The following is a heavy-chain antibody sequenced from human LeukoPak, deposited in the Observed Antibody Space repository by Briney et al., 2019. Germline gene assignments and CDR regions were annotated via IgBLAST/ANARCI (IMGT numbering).Heavy chain of an antibody. Sequence: PGGSLRLSCAASGFTVSSNYMSWVRQAPGKGLECVSVIYSGGSTYYADSVKGRFTISRDNSKNTLYLQMNSLRAEDTAVYYCARQVHYYDSSGYPYYLDYWGQGTLVTVSS. V-gene: IGHV3-53*01. CDR3: ARQVHYYDSSGYPYYLDY. CDR2: IYSGGST. CDR1: GFTVSSNY. J-gene: IGHJ4*02. D-gene: IGHD3-22*01.